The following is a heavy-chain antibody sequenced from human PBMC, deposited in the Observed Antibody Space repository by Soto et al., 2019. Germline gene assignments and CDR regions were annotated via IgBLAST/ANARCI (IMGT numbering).Heavy chain of an antibody. CDR2: ISYDGSNK. J-gene: IGHJ6*02. D-gene: IGHD5-18*01. V-gene: IGHV3-30-3*01. CDR1: GFTFSSYA. Sequence: GGSLRLSCAASGFTFSSYAMHWVRQAPGKGLEWVAVISYDGSNKYYADSVKGRFTISRDNSKNTLYLQMNSLRAEDTAVYYCAREPRTWIQLWSPSPGMDVWGQGTTVTVSS. CDR3: AREPRTWIQLWSPSPGMDV.